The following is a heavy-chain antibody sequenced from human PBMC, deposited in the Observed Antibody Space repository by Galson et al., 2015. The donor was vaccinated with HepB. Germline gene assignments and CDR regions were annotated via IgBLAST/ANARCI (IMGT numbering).Heavy chain of an antibody. J-gene: IGHJ3*02. CDR3: ARDSGLGTYLRAFDI. CDR1: GDSITKYF. D-gene: IGHD3-10*01. CDR2: IYYNGNT. V-gene: IGHV4-59*01. Sequence: ETLSLTCAVSGDSITKYFWNWIRQTPGKGLEWIGFIYYNGNTNYNPSLKSRVTISVHTSKKEFSLKLSSVTAADTAVYYCARDSGLGTYLRAFDIWGQGTMVTVSS.